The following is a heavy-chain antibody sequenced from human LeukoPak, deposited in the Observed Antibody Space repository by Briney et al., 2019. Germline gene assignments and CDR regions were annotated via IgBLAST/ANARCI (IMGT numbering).Heavy chain of an antibody. CDR1: GFTFSSYG. J-gene: IGHJ5*02. V-gene: IGHV3-30*18. CDR3: AKGPSVWDWFDP. Sequence: GGSLRLSCAASGFTFSSYGMHWVRQAPGKGLEWVAVISYDGSNKYYADSVKGRFTISRDNSKNTLYLQMNSLRAEDTAVYYCAKGPSVWDWFDPWGQGTLVTVSS. CDR2: ISYDGSNK. D-gene: IGHD3-16*01.